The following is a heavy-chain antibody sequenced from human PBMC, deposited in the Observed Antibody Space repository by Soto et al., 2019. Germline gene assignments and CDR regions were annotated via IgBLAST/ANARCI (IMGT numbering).Heavy chain of an antibody. D-gene: IGHD3-22*01. Sequence: QVQLVESGGGVVQPGRSLRLSCAASGFTFRNYAMHWVRQAPGKGLEWVAVISYDGSNKYYADSVKGRFTISRDNSKNTLYLQMNSRRAEDTAVDYGARAHDSSGYYMFSIGYWGQGTLVTVSS. CDR3: ARAHDSSGYYMFSIGY. J-gene: IGHJ4*02. CDR1: GFTFRNYA. V-gene: IGHV3-30-3*01. CDR2: ISYDGSNK.